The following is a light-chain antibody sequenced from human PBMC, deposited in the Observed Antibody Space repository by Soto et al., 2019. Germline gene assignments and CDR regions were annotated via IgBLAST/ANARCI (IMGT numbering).Light chain of an antibody. CDR3: QQYESSRT. CDR1: QSVSSIF. Sequence: IVLTQSPGTLYLSPGERATLSCRASQSVSSIFLAWYQQTRGQAPRLLIYGASRRATGIPDRFSGSGSGTDFSLTISRLEPEDLAVYYCQQYESSRTFGQGTKVE. J-gene: IGKJ1*01. CDR2: GAS. V-gene: IGKV3-20*01.